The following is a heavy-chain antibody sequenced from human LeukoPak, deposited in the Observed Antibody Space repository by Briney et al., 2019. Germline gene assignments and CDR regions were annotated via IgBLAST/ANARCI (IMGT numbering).Heavy chain of an antibody. CDR1: GYTITGYY. V-gene: IGHV1-2*02. CDR2: INPNSGGT. CDR3: ARGRYCSGGSCRAGSWFDP. Sequence: AASVKVSCKASGYTITGYYMHWVRQAPGQGLEWMGWINPNSGGTNYAQKFQGRVTMTRDTSISTAYMELSRLRSDDTAVYYCARGRYCSGGSCRAGSWFDPWAREPWSPSPQ. D-gene: IGHD2-15*01. J-gene: IGHJ5*02.